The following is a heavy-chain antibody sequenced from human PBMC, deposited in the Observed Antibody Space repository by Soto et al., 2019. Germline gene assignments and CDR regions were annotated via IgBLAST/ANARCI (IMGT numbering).Heavy chain of an antibody. CDR2: IFSNDEK. J-gene: IGHJ6*02. Sequence: QVTLKESGPVLVKPTETLTLTCTVSGFSLSNAVMGVSWIRQSPGKALEWLAFIFSNDEKAYSTSLKSRLTISKDTSKSQVVLSMSNVDPVDTGTYYRARIFIGVDYYYYGMDVWGQGTTVTVSS. CDR3: ARIFIGVDYYYYGMDV. V-gene: IGHV2-26*01. D-gene: IGHD1-26*01. CDR1: GFSLSNAVMG.